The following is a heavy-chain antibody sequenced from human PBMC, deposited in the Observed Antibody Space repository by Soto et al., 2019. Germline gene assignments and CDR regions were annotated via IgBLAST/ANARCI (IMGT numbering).Heavy chain of an antibody. V-gene: IGHV4-39*01. J-gene: IGHJ4*02. D-gene: IGHD1-26*01. Sequence: QLQLQESGPGLVKPSETLSLTCTVSGGSISSSSYYWGWIRQPPGKGLEWIGSIYYSGSTYYNPSLKSRVTISVDTSKNQFSLKLSSVTAVDTAVYYCARLGGSRLINVVDYWGQGTLVTVSS. CDR1: GGSISSSSYY. CDR3: ARLGGSRLINVVDY. CDR2: IYYSGST.